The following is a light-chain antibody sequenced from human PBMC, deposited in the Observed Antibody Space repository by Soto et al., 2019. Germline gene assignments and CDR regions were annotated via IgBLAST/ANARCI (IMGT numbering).Light chain of an antibody. Sequence: EMVLTQSPSTLSLPPGERATRSCRASQNVGRNFAWYQQKSGQPPRLLIHTASIRATGIPTRFCGSGSRTDVTPSINSLAPEDIAVYYCQERGSWPRATLGGGTKVEMK. CDR2: TAS. V-gene: IGKV3-11*01. J-gene: IGKJ4*01. CDR3: QERGSWPRAT. CDR1: QNVGRN.